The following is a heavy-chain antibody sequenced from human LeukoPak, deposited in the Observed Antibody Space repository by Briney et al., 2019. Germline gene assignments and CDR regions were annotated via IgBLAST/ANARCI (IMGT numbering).Heavy chain of an antibody. CDR2: IRYDGSNK. J-gene: IGHJ4*02. CDR3: AKGLGYSYGFDY. D-gene: IGHD5-18*01. V-gene: IGHV3-30*02. CDR1: GFTFSSYG. Sequence: GGSLRLSCAASGFTFSSYGMHWVRQAPGKGLEWVAFIRYDGSNKYYADSVKGRFTISRDNSKNTLYLQMNSLRAEDTAVYYCAKGLGYSYGFDYWGQGTLVTASS.